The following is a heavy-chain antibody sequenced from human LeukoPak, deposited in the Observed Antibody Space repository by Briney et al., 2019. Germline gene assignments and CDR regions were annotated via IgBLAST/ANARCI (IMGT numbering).Heavy chain of an antibody. CDR2: INHSGST. D-gene: IGHD6-13*01. J-gene: IGHJ4*02. V-gene: IGHV4-34*01. CDR3: ARVFSLTGYSSSWYKPYYFDY. Sequence: PSETLSLTCAVSGFSISSGYYWSWIRQPPGKGLEWIGEINHSGSTNYNPSLKIRVPISVDTSKNQFSLKLSSVTAADTAVYYCARVFSLTGYSSSWYKPYYFDYWGQGTLVTVSS. CDR1: GFSISSGYY.